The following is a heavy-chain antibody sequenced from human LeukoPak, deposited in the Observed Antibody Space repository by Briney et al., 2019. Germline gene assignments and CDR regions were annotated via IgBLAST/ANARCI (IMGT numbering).Heavy chain of an antibody. CDR1: GYSFTSYW. Sequence: GESLKISCKGSGYSFTSYWIGWVRQMPGKGLEWMGIIYPGDSDTRYSPSFQGQVTISADKSISTAYLQWSSLKASDTAMYYCARHVKSPRSSSSHQQTNWIDPWGQGTLVTVSS. D-gene: IGHD6-13*01. J-gene: IGHJ5*02. V-gene: IGHV5-51*01. CDR2: IYPGDSDT. CDR3: ARHVKSPRSSSSHQQTNWIDP.